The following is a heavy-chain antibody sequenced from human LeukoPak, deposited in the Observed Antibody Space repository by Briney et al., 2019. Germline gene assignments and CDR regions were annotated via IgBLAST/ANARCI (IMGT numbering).Heavy chain of an antibody. J-gene: IGHJ4*02. CDR3: ARDGGSDSYGSYYFDY. D-gene: IGHD5-18*01. Sequence: SATLSLTCTVSGGSISSGGYYWSWIRQHPGKGLEWIGYIYYSGSTYYNPSLKSRVTISVDTSKNQFSLKLSSVTAADTAVYYCARDGGSDSYGSYYFDYWGQGTLVTVSP. CDR1: GGSISSGGYY. CDR2: IYYSGST. V-gene: IGHV4-31*03.